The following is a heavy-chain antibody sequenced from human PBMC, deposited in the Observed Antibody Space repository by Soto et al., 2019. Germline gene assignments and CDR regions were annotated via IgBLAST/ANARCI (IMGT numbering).Heavy chain of an antibody. Sequence: SETLSLTCAVYGGSFSGYYWSWIRQPPGKGLEWIGEINHSGSTNYNPSLKSRVTISVDTSKNQFSLKLSSVTAADTAVYYCARTVGRDKPPQVGKSSTSCYGVCRFDPWGQGTLVTVSS. CDR1: GGSFSGYY. CDR2: INHSGST. V-gene: IGHV4-34*01. J-gene: IGHJ5*02. CDR3: ARTVGRDKPPQVGKSSTSCYGVCRFDP. D-gene: IGHD2-2*01.